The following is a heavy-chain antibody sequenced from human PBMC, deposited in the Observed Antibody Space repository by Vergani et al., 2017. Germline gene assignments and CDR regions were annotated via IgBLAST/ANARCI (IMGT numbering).Heavy chain of an antibody. Sequence: QVQLQESGPGLVKPSETLSLTCTVSGGSVSSGSYYWSWIRQPPGKGLEWIGYIYYSGSTNYNPSLKSRVTISVDTSKNQFSLKLSSVTAADTAVYYCPRHIAVGATATYVYWGQGTLVTVSS. J-gene: IGHJ4*02. D-gene: IGHD1-26*01. CDR1: GGSVSSGSYY. CDR3: PRHIAVGATATYVY. V-gene: IGHV4-61*01. CDR2: IYYSGST.